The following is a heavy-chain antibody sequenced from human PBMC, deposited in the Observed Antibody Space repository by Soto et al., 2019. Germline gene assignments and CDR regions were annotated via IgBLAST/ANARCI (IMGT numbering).Heavy chain of an antibody. CDR2: IYYSGST. CDR1: GGSISSSSYY. CDR3: ARLGDFLSGYQNYYYGMDV. J-gene: IGHJ6*02. D-gene: IGHD3-3*01. Sequence: PSETLSLTCTVSGGSISSSSYYWGWIRQPPGKGLEWIGSIYYSGSTYYNPSLKSRVTISVDTSKNQFSLKLSSVTAADTAVYYCARLGDFLSGYQNYYYGMDVWGQGTTVTVSS. V-gene: IGHV4-39*01.